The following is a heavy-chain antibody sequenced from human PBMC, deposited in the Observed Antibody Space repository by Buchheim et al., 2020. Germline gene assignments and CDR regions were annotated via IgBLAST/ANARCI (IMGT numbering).Heavy chain of an antibody. CDR2: IFDGGST. D-gene: IGHD2/OR15-2a*01. J-gene: IGHJ4*02. Sequence: QLQILDSGPGLVKPSETLSLRCTVSGASVSRAIYYWGWIRQSPGKGLEWVGSIFDGGSTQYNPSLKSRVKLEADMPKHQPSLELTSVTAADTAVYFCVRSISWYFEHWGQGT. CDR3: VRSISWYFEH. V-gene: IGHV4-39*01. CDR1: GASVSRAIYY.